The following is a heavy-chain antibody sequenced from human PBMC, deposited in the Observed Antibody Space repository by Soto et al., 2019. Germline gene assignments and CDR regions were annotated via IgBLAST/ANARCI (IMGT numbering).Heavy chain of an antibody. J-gene: IGHJ4*02. CDR2: IIPIFGTA. CDR1: GGTFSSYA. V-gene: IGHV1-69*01. D-gene: IGHD4-4*01. Sequence: QVQLVQSGAEVKNPGSSVKFSCKAAGGTFSSYAISCVRQAPGQGLEWIGGIIPIFGTANYAQKVQARVTITEYDTRSTAYMELRSQRSEDTAVYLCARARAMATVGWYFDDWGQGTLGTVSS. CDR3: ARARAMATVGWYFDD.